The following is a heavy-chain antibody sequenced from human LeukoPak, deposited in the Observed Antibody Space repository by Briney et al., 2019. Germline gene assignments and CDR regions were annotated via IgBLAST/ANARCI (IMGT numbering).Heavy chain of an antibody. CDR3: ARVSSSSSEYFDY. Sequence: SETLSLTCTVSGGSIRNYYWSWIRQPPGKGLEWIGYIYYSGSTNYNPSLKSRVTISVDTSKNQFSLKLSSVTAADTAVYYCARVSSSSSEYFDYWGQGTLVTVSS. D-gene: IGHD6-6*01. V-gene: IGHV4-59*01. J-gene: IGHJ4*02. CDR1: GGSIRNYY. CDR2: IYYSGST.